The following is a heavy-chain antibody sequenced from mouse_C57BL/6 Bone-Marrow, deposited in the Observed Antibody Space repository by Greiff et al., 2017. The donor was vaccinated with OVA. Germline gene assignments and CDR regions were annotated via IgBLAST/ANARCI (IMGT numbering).Heavy chain of an antibody. V-gene: IGHV1-5*01. J-gene: IGHJ3*01. CDR2: IYPGNSDT. CDR3: TRRGVYVFAWFAY. CDR1: GYTFTSYW. Sequence: VQLQQSGTVLARPGASVKMSCKTSGYTFTSYWMHWVKQRPGQGLEWIGAIYPGNSDTSYNQKFKGKAKLTAVTSASTAYMELSSLTNADSAVYYCTRRGVYVFAWFAYWGQGTLVTVSA. D-gene: IGHD2-12*01.